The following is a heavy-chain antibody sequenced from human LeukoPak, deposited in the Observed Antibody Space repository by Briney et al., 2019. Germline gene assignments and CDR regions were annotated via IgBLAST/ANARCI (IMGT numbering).Heavy chain of an antibody. CDR3: AKEGSSGYYDYYMDV. CDR2: ISAISGTT. Sequence: GGSLRLSCAASGFSFSSYALNWVRQAPGKGLEWVSVISAISGTTHYADSAKGRFTISRDKSKNTLYLQMNSLRVEDTAVYYCAKEGSSGYYDYYMDVWGKGTTVTVSS. V-gene: IGHV3-23*01. J-gene: IGHJ6*03. D-gene: IGHD3-22*01. CDR1: GFSFSSYA.